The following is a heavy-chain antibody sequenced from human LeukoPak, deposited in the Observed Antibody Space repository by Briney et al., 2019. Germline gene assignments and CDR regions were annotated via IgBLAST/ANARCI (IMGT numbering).Heavy chain of an antibody. J-gene: IGHJ4*02. CDR2: ARDKASSYTT. V-gene: IGHV3-72*01. CDR3: VASSQGPGDLDY. CDR1: GSTFSDPY. D-gene: IGHD4-17*01. Sequence: GGSLRLSCAASGSTFSDPYMDWVRQAPGKGLEWVGRARDKASSYTTEYAASVRGRFTVSRDDSNNSLYLQMNSLKTEDTAVYYCVASSQGPGDLDYWGQGTVVTVSS.